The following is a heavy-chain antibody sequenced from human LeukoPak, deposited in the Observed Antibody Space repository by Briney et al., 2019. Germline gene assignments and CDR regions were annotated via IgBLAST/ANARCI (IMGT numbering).Heavy chain of an antibody. CDR3: ARFRSSWTYYGMDV. CDR2: IKQDGSEK. V-gene: IGHV3-7*01. CDR1: RFTFSSYW. J-gene: IGHJ6*02. D-gene: IGHD6-13*01. Sequence: GGSLRLSCAASRFTFSSYWMSWVRQAPGKGLEWVANIKQDGSEKYYVDSVKGRFTISRDNAKNSLYLQMNSLRAEDTAVYYCARFRSSWTYYGMDVWGQGTTVTVSS.